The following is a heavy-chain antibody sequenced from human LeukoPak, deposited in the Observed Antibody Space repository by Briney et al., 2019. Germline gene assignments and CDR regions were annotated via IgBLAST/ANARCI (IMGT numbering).Heavy chain of an antibody. Sequence: SETLSLTCAVSGGSISSGGYSWSWIRQPPGKGLEWIGYIYHSGSTYYNPSLKSRVTISVDRSKNQFSLKLSSVTAADTAVYYCARSPISVLRYFDPTDWYFDLWGRGTLVTVSS. CDR1: GGSISSGGYS. CDR3: ARSPISVLRYFDPTDWYFDL. CDR2: IYHSGST. D-gene: IGHD3-9*01. J-gene: IGHJ2*01. V-gene: IGHV4-30-2*01.